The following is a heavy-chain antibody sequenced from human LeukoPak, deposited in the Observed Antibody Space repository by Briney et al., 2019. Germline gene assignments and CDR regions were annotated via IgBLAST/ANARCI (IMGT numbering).Heavy chain of an antibody. CDR2: IYHSGST. V-gene: IGHV4-30-2*01. CDR3: ARVPRGGDWYFDL. D-gene: IGHD4-23*01. Sequence: PSQTLSLTCAVSGGSISSGGYSWSWIRQPPGKGLEWIGYIYHSGSTYYNPSLKSRVTISIDRSKNQFSLKLSSVTAADTAVYYCARVPRGGDWYFDLWGRGTLDTVSS. CDR1: GGSISSGGYS. J-gene: IGHJ2*01.